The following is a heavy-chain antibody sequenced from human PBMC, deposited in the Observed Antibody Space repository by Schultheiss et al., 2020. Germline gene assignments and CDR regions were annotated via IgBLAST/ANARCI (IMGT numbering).Heavy chain of an antibody. V-gene: IGHV3-30*03. J-gene: IGHJ6*02. CDR1: GFTFSSYG. Sequence: GGSLRLSCAASGFTFSSYGMHWVRQAPGKGLEWVAVISYDGSNKYYADSVKGRFTISRDNSKNTLYLQMNSLRAEDTAVYYCARGTTVRGVIRYYYYYGMDVWGQGTTVNVSS. CDR3: ARGTTVRGVIRYYYYYGMDV. D-gene: IGHD3-10*01. CDR2: ISYDGSNK.